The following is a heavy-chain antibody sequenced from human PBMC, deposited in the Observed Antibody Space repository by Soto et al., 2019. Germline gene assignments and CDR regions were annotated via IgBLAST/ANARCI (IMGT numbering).Heavy chain of an antibody. CDR1: GFTFSSYG. J-gene: IGHJ4*02. D-gene: IGHD5-12*01. Sequence: QVQLVESGGGVVQPGRSLRLSCAASGFTFSSYGMHWVRQAPGKGLEWVAVISYDGSNKYYADSVKGRFTISRDNSKNTLYLQMSSLRAEDTAVYYCAKASGGYELLGPAYWGQGTLVTVSS. CDR2: ISYDGSNK. CDR3: AKASGGYELLGPAY. V-gene: IGHV3-30*18.